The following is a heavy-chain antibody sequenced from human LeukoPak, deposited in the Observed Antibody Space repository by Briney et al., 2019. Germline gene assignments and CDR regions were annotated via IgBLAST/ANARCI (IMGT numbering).Heavy chain of an antibody. CDR2: VHHDGSER. Sequence: GGSLRLSCAASGFTFSNYYMHWVRQAPGKGLEWVAVVHHDGSERYYADSVKGRFTISRDNSKNTLYVQMDSLRVEDTAVYYCATGSGYSSDHWGQATLVTVSS. V-gene: IGHV3-30*02. CDR1: GFTFSNYY. D-gene: IGHD3-22*01. CDR3: ATGSGYSSDH. J-gene: IGHJ4*02.